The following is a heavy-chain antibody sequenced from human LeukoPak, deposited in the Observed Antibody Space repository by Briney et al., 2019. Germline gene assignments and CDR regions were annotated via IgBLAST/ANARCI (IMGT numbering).Heavy chain of an antibody. CDR1: GFTFSSYG. D-gene: IGHD6-19*01. CDR3: AKGRWLGQNPTYYFDY. Sequence: PGRSLRLSCAASGFTFSSYGMHWVRQAPGKGLEWVAVISYDGSNKYYADSVKGRFTISRDNSKNTLYLQMNSLRAEDTAVYYCAKGRWLGQNPTYYFDYWGQGTLVTVSS. CDR2: ISYDGSNK. J-gene: IGHJ4*02. V-gene: IGHV3-30*18.